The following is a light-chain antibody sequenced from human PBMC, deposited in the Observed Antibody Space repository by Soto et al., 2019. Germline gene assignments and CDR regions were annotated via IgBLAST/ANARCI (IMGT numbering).Light chain of an antibody. V-gene: IGKV1-5*03. Sequence: IPRTQSSSPLSSSMADRVTINCHASESISSWLAWYKQRPGKAPKLLSFKASSLESGVPSRVRGSGSGTEFTLTMSSRQPYEFETYDCQQYNDFFRTFGHLTMGDTK. J-gene: IGKJ1*01. CDR1: ESISSW. CDR3: QQYNDFFRT. CDR2: KAS.